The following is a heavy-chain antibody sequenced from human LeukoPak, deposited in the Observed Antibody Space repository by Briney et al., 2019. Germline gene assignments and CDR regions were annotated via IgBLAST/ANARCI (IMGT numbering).Heavy chain of an antibody. V-gene: IGHV2-5*01. CDR3: AHRNSDYRAFDI. Sequence: SGPTLVNPTQTLTLTCTFSGFSLSTSGMYVGWIRQPPGKALEWLALIYWNDDKRYSPSLKGRLTITKDTSKNQVVLTMTNMDPVDTATYYCAHRNSDYRAFDIWGQGTMVTVSS. J-gene: IGHJ3*02. CDR2: IYWNDDK. D-gene: IGHD4-11*01. CDR1: GFSLSTSGMY.